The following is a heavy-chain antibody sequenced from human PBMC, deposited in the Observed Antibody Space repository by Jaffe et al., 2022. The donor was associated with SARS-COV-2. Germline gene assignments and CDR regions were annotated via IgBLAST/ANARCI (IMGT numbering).Heavy chain of an antibody. CDR1: GFTFSNYW. CDR3: ASGLVGATEY. Sequence: EVQVVESGGGLVQPGGSLRLSCAASGFTFSNYWMHWVRRPPGRGLVWVSRINSDGSSTSYADSVKGRFTISRDNAKNTLYLQMNSLRAEDTAVYYCASGLVGATEYWGQGTLVTVSS. D-gene: IGHD1-26*01. CDR2: INSDGSST. J-gene: IGHJ4*02. V-gene: IGHV3-74*01.